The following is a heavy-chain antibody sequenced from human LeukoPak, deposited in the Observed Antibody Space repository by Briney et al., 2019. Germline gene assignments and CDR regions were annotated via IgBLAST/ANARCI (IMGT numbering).Heavy chain of an antibody. V-gene: IGHV1-2*02. CDR3: ARDSDHDTKSP. D-gene: IGHD2-8*01. J-gene: IGHJ5*02. CDR1: GYTFTAYY. CDR2: INPNSGGT. Sequence: ASVKVSCKASGYTFTAYYIHWVRQAPGQGLEWMGWINPNSGGTNYAQKFQGRVTMTRDTSISTAYMELSRLRSDDTAVYYCARDSDHDTKSPCGEGNLVTVSS.